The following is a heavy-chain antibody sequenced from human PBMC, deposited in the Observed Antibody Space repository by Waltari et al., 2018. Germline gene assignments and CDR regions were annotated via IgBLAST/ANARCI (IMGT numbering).Heavy chain of an antibody. CDR2: IFHRGST. CDR1: GGSISSGGYS. D-gene: IGHD2-21*01. J-gene: IGHJ4*02. Sequence: QLQLQESGPGLVKPSQTLSLTCAVSGGSISSGGYSWSWIRQPPGKGLEWTGYIFHRGSTYYNPSLKRRVTISVVRSKNQFSLKLSSVTAADTAVYYCARFKAYCGGDCWYFDYWGQGTLVTVSS. CDR3: ARFKAYCGGDCWYFDY. V-gene: IGHV4-30-2*01.